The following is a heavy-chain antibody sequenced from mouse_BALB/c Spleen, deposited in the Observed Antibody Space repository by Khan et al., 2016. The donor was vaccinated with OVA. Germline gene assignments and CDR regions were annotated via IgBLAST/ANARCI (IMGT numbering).Heavy chain of an antibody. D-gene: IGHD2-4*01. CDR3: AKHDYVVFTY. CDR2: IDPSNSET. CDR1: GYTFTNYW. J-gene: IGHJ3*01. Sequence: QVQLQQSGPELVRPGASVRMSCKAAGYTFTNYWMHWVKQRPGQGLEWIGMIDPSNSETRLNQKFKDKATLNVDKSSNTAYMQLSSLTSEYSAVXYCAKHDYVVFTYWGQGTLVTVSA. V-gene: IGHV1-74*01.